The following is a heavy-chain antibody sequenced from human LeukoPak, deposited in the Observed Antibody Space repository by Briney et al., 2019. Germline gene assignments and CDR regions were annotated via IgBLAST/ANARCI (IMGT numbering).Heavy chain of an antibody. Sequence: SETLSLTCTVSGGSISSYYWSWIRQPPGKGLEWIGRIYTSGSTNYNPSLKSRATISVDTSKNQFSLKLSSVTAADTAVYYCARDLSGVTGYFDYWGQGTLVTVSS. V-gene: IGHV4-4*07. CDR1: GGSISSYY. CDR3: ARDLSGVTGYFDY. J-gene: IGHJ4*02. D-gene: IGHD2-8*01. CDR2: IYTSGST.